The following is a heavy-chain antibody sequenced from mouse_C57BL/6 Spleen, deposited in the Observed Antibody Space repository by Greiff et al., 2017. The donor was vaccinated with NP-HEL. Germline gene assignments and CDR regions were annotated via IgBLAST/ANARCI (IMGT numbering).Heavy chain of an antibody. CDR3: ARYGYYGNDYAMDY. V-gene: IGHV1-69*01. D-gene: IGHD2-1*01. J-gene: IGHJ4*01. CDR2: IDPSDSYT. CDR1: GYTFTSYW. Sequence: VQLQESGAELVMPGASVKLSCKASGYTFTSYWMHWVKQRPGQGLEWIGEIDPSDSYTNYNQKFKGKSTLTVDKSSSTAYMQLSSLTSEDSAVYYCARYGYYGNDYAMDYWGQGTSVTVSS.